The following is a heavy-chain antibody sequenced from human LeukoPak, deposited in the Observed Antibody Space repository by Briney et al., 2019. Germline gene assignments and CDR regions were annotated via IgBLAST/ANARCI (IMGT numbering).Heavy chain of an antibody. CDR1: GGSFSGYY. CDR3: ARGPGYDILTGTKPRYYGMDV. Sequence: PSETLSLTCAVYGGSFSGYYWSWIRQPPGKGLEWIGEINHSGSTNYNPSLKSRVTISVDTSKNQFSLKLSSVTAADTAVYYCARGPGYDILTGTKPRYYGMDVWGKGTTVTVSS. CDR2: INHSGST. D-gene: IGHD3-9*01. V-gene: IGHV4-34*01. J-gene: IGHJ6*04.